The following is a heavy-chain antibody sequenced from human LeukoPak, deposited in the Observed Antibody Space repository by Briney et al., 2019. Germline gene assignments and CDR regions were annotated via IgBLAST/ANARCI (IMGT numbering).Heavy chain of an antibody. CDR1: GFTFSSYG. J-gene: IGHJ4*02. CDR3: ARDIGGSGYQSYFDY. CDR2: IWYDGSNK. Sequence: PGGSLRLSCAASGFTFSSYGMHWVRQAPGKGLEWVAVIWYDGSNKYYADSVQGRFTISRDNSKNTLYLQMNSLRAEDTAVYYCARDIGGSGYQSYFDYWGQGTLVTVSS. V-gene: IGHV3-33*01. D-gene: IGHD3-22*01.